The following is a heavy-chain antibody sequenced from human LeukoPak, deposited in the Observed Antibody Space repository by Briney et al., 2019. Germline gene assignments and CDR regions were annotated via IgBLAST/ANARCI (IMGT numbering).Heavy chain of an antibody. Sequence: SETLSLTCAVYGGSFSGYYWSWIRQPPGKGLEWIGEINHSGSTNYNPSLKSRVTISVDTSKNQFSLTLSSVTAADTAVYYCARGHCSGGSCYSVFRYYYYYMDVWGKGTTVTVSS. CDR3: ARGHCSGGSCYSVFRYYYYYMDV. CDR1: GGSFSGYY. D-gene: IGHD2-15*01. CDR2: INHSGST. V-gene: IGHV4-34*01. J-gene: IGHJ6*03.